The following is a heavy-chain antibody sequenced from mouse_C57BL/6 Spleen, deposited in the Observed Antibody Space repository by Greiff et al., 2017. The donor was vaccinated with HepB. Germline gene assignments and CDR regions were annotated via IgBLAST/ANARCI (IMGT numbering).Heavy chain of an antibody. Sequence: QVQLKESGAELVRPGSSVKLSCKASGYTFTSYWMDWVKQRPGQGLEWIGNIYPSDSETHYNQKFKDKATLTVDKSSSTAYMQLSSLTSEDSAVYYCARRFYYYGSSYAMDYWGQGTSVTVSS. D-gene: IGHD1-1*01. J-gene: IGHJ4*01. V-gene: IGHV1-61*01. CDR3: ARRFYYYGSSYAMDY. CDR2: IYPSDSET. CDR1: GYTFTSYW.